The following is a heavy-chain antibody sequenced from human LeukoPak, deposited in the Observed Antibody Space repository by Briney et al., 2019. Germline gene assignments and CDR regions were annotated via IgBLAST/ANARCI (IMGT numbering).Heavy chain of an antibody. CDR1: GGPISSYY. Sequence: SETLSLTCTVSGGPISSYYWSWIRQPPGKGLEWIGYIYYSGSTNYNPSLKSRVTISVDTSKNQFSLKLSSVTSADTAVYYYARDWISNYYDSSGYCYGMDVWGQGTTVTVSS. D-gene: IGHD3-22*01. CDR3: ARDWISNYYDSSGYCYGMDV. J-gene: IGHJ6*02. CDR2: IYYSGST. V-gene: IGHV4-59*01.